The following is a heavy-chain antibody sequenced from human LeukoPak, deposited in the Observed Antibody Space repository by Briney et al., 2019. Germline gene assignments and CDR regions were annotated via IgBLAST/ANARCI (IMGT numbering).Heavy chain of an antibody. J-gene: IGHJ4*02. CDR3: ARRDDYYDSSGYYYPTYYFDY. D-gene: IGHD3-22*01. Sequence: PSETLSLTCAVSGGSFSDYYWSWIRQPPGKGLEWIGEINHSGSTNYNPSLKSRVTISVDTSKNQFSLNLSSVTAADTAVYYCARRDDYYDSSGYYYPTYYFDYWGQGTLVTVSS. CDR2: INHSGST. CDR1: GGSFSDYY. V-gene: IGHV4-34*01.